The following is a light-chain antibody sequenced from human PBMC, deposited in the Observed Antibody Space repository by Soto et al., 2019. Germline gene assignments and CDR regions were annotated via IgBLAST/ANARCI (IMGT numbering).Light chain of an antibody. CDR3: QQYGSSGT. Sequence: EIVLTQSPGTLSLSPGERATLSCRASQSVSNNYLAWYQQQPGQAPRLLIDGASNRATSIPDRCSGSGSGTDFPLTINILEPEDFAVYYCQQYGSSGTFGQGTKVDI. CDR2: GAS. CDR1: QSVSNNY. J-gene: IGKJ1*01. V-gene: IGKV3-20*01.